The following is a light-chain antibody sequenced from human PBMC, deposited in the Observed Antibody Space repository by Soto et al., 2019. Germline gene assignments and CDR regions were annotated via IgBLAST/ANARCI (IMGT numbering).Light chain of an antibody. V-gene: IGLV2-8*01. CDR1: SSDVGYYNY. CDR3: SSHARRNNYLI. Sequence: QSVLTQPPSASGSPGQSVTIYCTGTSSDVGYYNYVSWYQQHPGKAPKLMIYEVNNRPSGVPDRFSGSRSGNTASLTVSGLQAEDEASYYCSSHARRNNYLIFGGGTKLTVL. J-gene: IGLJ2*01. CDR2: EVN.